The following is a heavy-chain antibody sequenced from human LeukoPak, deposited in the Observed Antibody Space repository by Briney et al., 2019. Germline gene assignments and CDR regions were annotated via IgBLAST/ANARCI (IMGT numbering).Heavy chain of an antibody. J-gene: IGHJ3*01. Sequence: GGSLRLSCAASGFTFSSYWMHWVRQAPGKGLVWVSRINSDGSSTSYADSVKGRFTISRDNAKNTLYLQMNSLRVEDTAVYYCAREQEDCTGTTCYRAFDVWGQGTMVTVS. CDR2: INSDGSST. D-gene: IGHD2-2*01. CDR1: GFTFSSYW. CDR3: AREQEDCTGTTCYRAFDV. V-gene: IGHV3-74*01.